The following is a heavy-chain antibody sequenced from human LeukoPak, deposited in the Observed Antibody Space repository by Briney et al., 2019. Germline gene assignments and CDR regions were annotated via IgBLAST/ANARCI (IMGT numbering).Heavy chain of an antibody. CDR1: GGSISSGGYY. V-gene: IGHV4-31*03. J-gene: IGHJ4*02. CDR3: ARGNKYQLLHFDY. D-gene: IGHD2-2*01. CDR2: TYYSGST. Sequence: SETLSLTCTVSGGSISSGGYYWSWIRQHPGKGLEWIGYTYYSGSTYYNPSLKSRVTISVDTSKNQFSLKLSSVTAADTAVYYCARGNKYQLLHFDYWGQGTLVTVSS.